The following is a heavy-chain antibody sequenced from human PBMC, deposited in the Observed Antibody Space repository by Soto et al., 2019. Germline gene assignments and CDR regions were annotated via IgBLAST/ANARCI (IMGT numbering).Heavy chain of an antibody. CDR2: INHSGST. Sequence: QVQLQQWGAGLLKPSETLSLTCAVYGGSFSGYYWSWIRQPPGKGLEWIGEINHSGSTNYNPSLKSRVTISVDASKNQFSLTLSSVTAADTAVYYCARVLGSRVVVTHYFDYWGQGTLVTVSS. CDR3: ARVLGSRVVVTHYFDY. V-gene: IGHV4-34*01. CDR1: GGSFSGYY. J-gene: IGHJ4*02. D-gene: IGHD3-22*01.